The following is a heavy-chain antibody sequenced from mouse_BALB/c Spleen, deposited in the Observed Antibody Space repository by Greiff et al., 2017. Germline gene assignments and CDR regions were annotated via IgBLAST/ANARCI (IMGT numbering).Heavy chain of an antibody. CDR1: GFTFSSFG. D-gene: IGHD1-1*01. CDR3: ARDYGSSSLYFDV. Sequence: EVQLVESGGGLVQPGGSRKLSCAASGFTFSSFGMHWVRQAPEKGLEWVAYISSGSSTIYYADTVKGRFTISRDNPKNTLFLQMTSLRSEDTAMYYCARDYGSSSLYFDVWGAGTTVTVSS. V-gene: IGHV5-17*02. J-gene: IGHJ1*01. CDR2: ISSGSSTI.